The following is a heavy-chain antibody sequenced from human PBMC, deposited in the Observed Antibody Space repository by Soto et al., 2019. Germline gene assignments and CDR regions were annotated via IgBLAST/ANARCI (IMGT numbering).Heavy chain of an antibody. CDR3: ASDPYYYDRSGYTDY. V-gene: IGHV3-30-3*01. CDR1: GFTFSSYA. CDR2: ISYDGSNK. Sequence: GGSLRLSCAASGFTFSSYAMHWVRQAPGKGLEWVAVISYDGSNKYYADSVKGRFTISRDNSKNTLYLQMNSLRAEDTAVYYCASDPYYYDRSGYTDYWGQGTLVTVSS. D-gene: IGHD3-22*01. J-gene: IGHJ4*02.